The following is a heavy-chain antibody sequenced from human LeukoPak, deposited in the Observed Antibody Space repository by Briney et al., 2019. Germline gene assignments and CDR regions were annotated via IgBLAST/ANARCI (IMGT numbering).Heavy chain of an antibody. V-gene: IGHV3-21*01. CDR1: GFTFSTYP. CDR2: ISSGSGYI. D-gene: IGHD4-17*01. CDR3: ARGYGDYGKYYFDS. J-gene: IGHJ4*02. Sequence: GGSLRLSCAASGFTFSTYPMNWVRQAPGKGLEWVSSISSGSGYIYYADSVKGRFIISRDNAKNSLYLQMNSLRAEDTAVYYCARGYGDYGKYYFDSWGQGTLVTVSS.